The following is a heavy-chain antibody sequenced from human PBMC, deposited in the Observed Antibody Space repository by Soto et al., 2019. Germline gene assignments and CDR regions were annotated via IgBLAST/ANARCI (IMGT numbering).Heavy chain of an antibody. CDR1: GGPIRSSSHY. J-gene: IGHJ4*02. CDR2: IDESGDS. CDR3: AREGGYVDY. Sequence: QLQLQESGPGLVKPSETLSLTCTVSGGPIRSSSHYWGWIRQSPGTGLGWIGSIDESGDSYYNPSLKSRVTISVDTSKNQFSLKLISVTGADSAIYYCAREGGYVDYWGQGTLVTVSS. D-gene: IGHD1-1*01. V-gene: IGHV4-39*02.